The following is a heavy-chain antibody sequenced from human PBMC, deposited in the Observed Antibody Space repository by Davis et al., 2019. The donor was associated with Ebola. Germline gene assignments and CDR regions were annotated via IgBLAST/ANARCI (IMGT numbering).Heavy chain of an antibody. V-gene: IGHV3-48*02. D-gene: IGHD6-19*01. CDR3: TRLGDSSGWYGPIFYGMDV. CDR2: ISSSSSTI. Sequence: PGGSLRLSCAASGFTFSSYSMNWVRQAPGKGLEWVSYISSSSSTIYYADSVKGRFTISRDNAKNSLYLQMNSLRDEDTAVYYCTRLGDSSGWYGPIFYGMDVWGKGITVTVSS. CDR1: GFTFSSYS. J-gene: IGHJ6*04.